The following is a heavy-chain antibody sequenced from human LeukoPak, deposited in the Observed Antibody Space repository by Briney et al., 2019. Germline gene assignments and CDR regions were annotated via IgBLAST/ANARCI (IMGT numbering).Heavy chain of an antibody. Sequence: SETLSLTCTVSGGSISSYYWSWIRQPPGKGLEWIGEINHSGSTNYNPSLKSRVTISVDTSKNQFSLKLSSVTAADTAVYYCARAVRYSSSWYQFVPYNWFDPWGQGTLVTVSS. V-gene: IGHV4-34*01. D-gene: IGHD6-13*01. CDR1: GGSISSYY. CDR3: ARAVRYSSSWYQFVPYNWFDP. J-gene: IGHJ5*02. CDR2: INHSGST.